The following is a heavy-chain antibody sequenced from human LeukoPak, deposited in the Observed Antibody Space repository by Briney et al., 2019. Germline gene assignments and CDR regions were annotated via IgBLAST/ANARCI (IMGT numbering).Heavy chain of an antibody. CDR3: AKDLATKGY. D-gene: IGHD2-8*01. V-gene: IGHV3-23*01. J-gene: IGHJ4*02. CDR2: ISGNGRGT. CDR1: GFTFSDYS. Sequence: GGSPRLSCAASGFTFSDYSMSWVRQAPGKGLECISTISGNGRGTYYADSVKGRFTISRDNSKNTLYLQMNSLGAEDTAVYYCAKDLATKGYWGQGTLVTVSS.